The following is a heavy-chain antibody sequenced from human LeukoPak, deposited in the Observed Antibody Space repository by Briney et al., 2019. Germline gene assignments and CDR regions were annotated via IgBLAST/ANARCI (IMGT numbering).Heavy chain of an antibody. J-gene: IGHJ4*02. CDR2: INHSGST. D-gene: IGHD3-16*01. V-gene: IGHV4-34*01. CDR1: GGSFSGYY. CDR3: ARHVLREVLDY. Sequence: PSETLSLTCAVYGGSFSGYYWSWIRQPPGKGLEWIGEINHSGSTNYNPSLKSRVTISIDTSKNQFSLKLSSVTAADTAVYYCARHVLREVLDYWGQGTLVTVSS.